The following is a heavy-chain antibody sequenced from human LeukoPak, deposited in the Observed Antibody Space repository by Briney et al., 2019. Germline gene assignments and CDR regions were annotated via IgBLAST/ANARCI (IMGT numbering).Heavy chain of an antibody. CDR2: INPSGGST. J-gene: IGHJ5*02. D-gene: IGHD3-10*01. CDR1: GYTFTGYY. CDR3: ARGAAGYGSGSSIYWFDP. Sequence: ASVKVSCKASGYTFTGYYMHWVRQAPGQGLEWMGTINPSGGSTRYAQKFEGRVTMTRDTSTSTVYMELSSLRSEDTAVYYCARGAAGYGSGSSIYWFDPWGQGTLVTVSS. V-gene: IGHV1-46*01.